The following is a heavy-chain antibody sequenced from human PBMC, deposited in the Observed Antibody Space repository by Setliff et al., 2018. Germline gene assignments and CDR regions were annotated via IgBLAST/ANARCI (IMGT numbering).Heavy chain of an antibody. Sequence: ASVKVSCKASGYTFTSYTLHWVRQAPGQRLEWMGWINAGNGNTKYSQKFQGRVTLTRDTSAGIAYMELSSLRSEDTAVYFCARGSSVTTGGPQFDPWGQGTLVTVSS. J-gene: IGHJ5*02. CDR1: GYTFTSYT. CDR2: INAGNGNT. V-gene: IGHV1-3*01. CDR3: ARGSSVTTGGPQFDP. D-gene: IGHD4-17*01.